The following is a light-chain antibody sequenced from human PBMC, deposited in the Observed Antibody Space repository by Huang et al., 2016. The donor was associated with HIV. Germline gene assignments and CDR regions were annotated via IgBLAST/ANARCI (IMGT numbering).Light chain of an antibody. CDR1: QSVSNSY. CDR3: QQYGMSPRT. CDR2: GVS. J-gene: IGKJ2*01. V-gene: IGKV3-20*01. Sequence: EIVLTQSPGTLSLSPGERATLSCRASQSVSNSYLAWYQQKLGQPPRLLIYGVSSRATGIPDRFSGSGSGTDFTLTISRLEPEDFAVYYCQQYGMSPRTFGQGTKLEIK.